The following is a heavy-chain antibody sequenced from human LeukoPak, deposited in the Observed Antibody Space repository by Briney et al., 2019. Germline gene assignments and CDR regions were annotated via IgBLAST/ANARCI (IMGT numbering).Heavy chain of an antibody. D-gene: IGHD3-22*01. J-gene: IGHJ2*01. CDR1: GGSISSSSYY. CDR2: IYYSGST. V-gene: IGHV4-39*07. Sequence: KASETLSLTCTVSGGSISSSSYYWGWIRQPPGKGLEWIGSIYYSGSTYYNPSLKRRVTISVDTSKNQFSLKLSSVTAADTAVYYCASLYDSSYDDWYFDLWGRGTLVTVSS. CDR3: ASLYDSSYDDWYFDL.